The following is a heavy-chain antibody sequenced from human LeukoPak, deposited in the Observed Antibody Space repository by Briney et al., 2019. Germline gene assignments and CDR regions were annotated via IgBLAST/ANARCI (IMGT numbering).Heavy chain of an antibody. CDR2: INPSGGST. J-gene: IGHJ4*02. Sequence: ASVKVSCKASGYTFTSYYMHWVRQAPGQGLEWMGIINPSGGSTSYAQKFQGRVTMTRDTSTSTVYMELSSLRSEDTAVYYCARGGADDILTGYLYYFDYWGQGTLVTVSS. CDR3: ARGGADDILTGYLYYFDY. D-gene: IGHD3-9*01. CDR1: GYTFTSYY. V-gene: IGHV1-46*01.